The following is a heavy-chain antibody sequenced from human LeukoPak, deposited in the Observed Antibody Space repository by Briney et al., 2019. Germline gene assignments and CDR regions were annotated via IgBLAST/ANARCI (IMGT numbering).Heavy chain of an antibody. D-gene: IGHD6-6*01. CDR1: GFTFSSYA. J-gene: IGHJ5*02. CDR2: ISYDGSNK. CDR3: ARDRVKYSSSSGGSSSPYWFDP. Sequence: GGSLRLSCAASGFTFSSYAMHWVRQAPGKGLEWVAVISYDGSNKYYADSVKGRFTISRDNSKNTLYLQMNSLRAEDTAVYYCARDRVKYSSSSGGSSSPYWFDPWGQGTLVTVSS. V-gene: IGHV3-30-3*01.